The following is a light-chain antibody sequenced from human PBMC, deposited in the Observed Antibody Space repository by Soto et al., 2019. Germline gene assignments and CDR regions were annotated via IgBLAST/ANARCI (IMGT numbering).Light chain of an antibody. Sequence: EIVLTQSPGTLPLSPGERATLSCRASQSVTSSYLAWYQQKSGQAPRLLIYGASSRATGIPDRFSGSGSGTDFTLTISRVEPEDFAVYYCQQYGSSPRTFGQGTKVDVK. CDR2: GAS. CDR3: QQYGSSPRT. J-gene: IGKJ1*01. CDR1: QSVTSSY. V-gene: IGKV3-20*01.